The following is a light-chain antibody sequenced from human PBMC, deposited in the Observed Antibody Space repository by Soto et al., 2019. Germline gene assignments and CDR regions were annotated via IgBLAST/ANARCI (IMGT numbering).Light chain of an antibody. J-gene: IGLJ2*01. CDR1: SSDVGGYNY. CDR2: EVS. Sequence: QSALTQPASVSGSPGQSITISCAGTSSDVGGYNYVSWYQHHPGKAPKLVIYEVSNRPSGVSNRFSGSKSGNTASLTISGLQAEDEADYYCTSFTGNSTPVVFGGGTKLTVL. V-gene: IGLV2-14*01. CDR3: TSFTGNSTPVV.